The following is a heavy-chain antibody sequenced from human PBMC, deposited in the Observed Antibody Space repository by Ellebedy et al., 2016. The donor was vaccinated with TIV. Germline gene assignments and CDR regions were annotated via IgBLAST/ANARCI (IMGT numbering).Heavy chain of an antibody. D-gene: IGHD6-13*01. V-gene: IGHV1-18*01. J-gene: IGHJ4*02. CDR3: ARTSRYAYSSSCDY. Sequence: AASVKVSCKASGYTFMSYSIARVRQAPGHGLEWMGGVSGYNGNTNYAQKVQGRVTMTTDTSTNTAYMELRSLTSDDTAVYFCARTSRYAYSSSCDYWGQGTLVTVSS. CDR1: GYTFMSYS. CDR2: VSGYNGNT.